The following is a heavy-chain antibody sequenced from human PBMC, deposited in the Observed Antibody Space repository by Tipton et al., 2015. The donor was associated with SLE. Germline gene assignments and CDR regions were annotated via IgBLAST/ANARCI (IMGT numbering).Heavy chain of an antibody. CDR1: GGSFSGYY. Sequence: AGLVKPSETLSLTCAVYGGSFSGYYWSWIRQPPGKGLEWIGEINHSGSTNYNPSLKSRVTISVDTSKNQFSLKLSSVTAADTAVYYCARGGVDTALAYSFDYWGQGTLVTVSS. V-gene: IGHV4-34*01. CDR3: ARGGVDTALAYSFDY. J-gene: IGHJ4*02. D-gene: IGHD5-18*01. CDR2: INHSGST.